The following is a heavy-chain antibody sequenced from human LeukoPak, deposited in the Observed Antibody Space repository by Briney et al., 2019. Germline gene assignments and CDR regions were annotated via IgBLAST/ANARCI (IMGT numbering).Heavy chain of an antibody. J-gene: IGHJ5*02. D-gene: IGHD2-15*01. CDR3: ARDTRYCSGGSCYRPWGDWFDP. Sequence: SETLSLTCAVYGGSFSGYYWSWIRQPPGKGLEWIGEINHSGSTNYNPSLKSRVTISVDTSKNQFSLKLSSVTAADTAVYYCARDTRYCSGGSCYRPWGDWFDPWGQGTLVTVSS. CDR1: GGSFSGYY. V-gene: IGHV4-34*01. CDR2: INHSGST.